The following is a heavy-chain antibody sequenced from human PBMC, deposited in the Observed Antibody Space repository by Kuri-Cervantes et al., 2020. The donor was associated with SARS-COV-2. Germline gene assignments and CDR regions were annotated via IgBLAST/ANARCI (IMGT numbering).Heavy chain of an antibody. Sequence: GGSLRLSCVASGFTFSDYYFTWIRQAPGKGLEWVSYISTSGGSIFYADSVKGRITISRDNAKNSVYLQMNSLRAEDAAVYYCANSLLLSLDYWGQGNLVTVSS. J-gene: IGHJ4*02. CDR1: GFTFSDYY. CDR3: ANSLLLSLDY. D-gene: IGHD1-26*01. V-gene: IGHV3-11*04. CDR2: ISTSGGSI.